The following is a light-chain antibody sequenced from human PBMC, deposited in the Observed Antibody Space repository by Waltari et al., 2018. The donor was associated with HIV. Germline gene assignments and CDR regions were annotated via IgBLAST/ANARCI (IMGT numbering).Light chain of an antibody. Sequence: QSVLTQPPSASGIPGQRVTISCSGSRSNISSNYVYWYQQLPGTAPKLLIYRNDDRPSGGADRFSGSKSGTSASLAISGLRSEDEADYYCAAWDDSLSGPVFGGGTKLTVL. CDR1: RSNISSNY. CDR3: AAWDDSLSGPV. J-gene: IGLJ3*02. CDR2: RND. V-gene: IGLV1-47*01.